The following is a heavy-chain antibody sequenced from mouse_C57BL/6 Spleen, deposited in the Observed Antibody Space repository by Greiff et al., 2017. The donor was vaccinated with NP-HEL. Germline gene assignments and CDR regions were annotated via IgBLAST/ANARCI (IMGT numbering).Heavy chain of an antibody. CDR2: IDPETGGT. CDR1: GYTFTDYE. J-gene: IGHJ2*01. CDR3: TDGDDGYPLDY. V-gene: IGHV1-15*01. Sequence: QVQLQQSGAELVRPGASVTLSCKASGYTFTDYEMHWVKQTPVHGLEWIGAIDPETGGTAYNQKFKGKAILTADKSSSTAYMELRSLTSEDSAVYYCTDGDDGYPLDYWGQGTTLTVSS. D-gene: IGHD2-3*01.